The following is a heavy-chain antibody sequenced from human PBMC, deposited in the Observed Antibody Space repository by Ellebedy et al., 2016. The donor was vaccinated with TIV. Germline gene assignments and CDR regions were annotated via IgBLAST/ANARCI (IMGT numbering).Heavy chain of an antibody. V-gene: IGHV3-33*08. CDR1: GFTFSSYA. CDR3: ARELQKDPFDY. J-gene: IGHJ4*02. D-gene: IGHD1-1*01. CDR2: IWYDGSNK. Sequence: GESLKISXAASGFTFSSYAMSWVRQAPGKGLEWVAVIWYDGSNKYYADSVKGRFTISRDNSKNTLYLQMNSLRAEDTAMYYCARELQKDPFDYWGQGTLVTVSS.